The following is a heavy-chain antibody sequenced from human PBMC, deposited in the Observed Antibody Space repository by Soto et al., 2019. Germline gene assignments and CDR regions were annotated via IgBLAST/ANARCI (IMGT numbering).Heavy chain of an antibody. J-gene: IGHJ5*02. CDR3: ARQYRLFDP. CDR1: GGSISSSSYY. D-gene: IGHD2-2*01. V-gene: IGHV4-39*01. Sequence: LSLTCTVSGGSISSSSYYWGWIRQPPGKGLEWIGSIYYSGITYYNPSLKSRVTISVDTSKNQFSVKLSSVTAADTAVYYCARQYRLFDPWGQGTMVTVSS. CDR2: IYYSGIT.